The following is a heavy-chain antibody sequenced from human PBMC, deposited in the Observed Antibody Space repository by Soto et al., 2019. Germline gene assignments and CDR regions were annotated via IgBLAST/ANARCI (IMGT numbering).Heavy chain of an antibody. CDR2: IDPSDSYT. D-gene: IGHD6-13*01. CDR1: GYSFTSYW. CDR3: ARLVAAAGTVGYYYGMDV. V-gene: IGHV5-10-1*01. Sequence: LGESLKISCKGSGYSFTSYWISWVRQMPGKGLEWMGRIDPSDSYTNYSPSFQGHATISADKSISTAYLQWSSLKASDTAMYYCARLVAAAGTVGYYYGMDVWGQGTTVTVSS. J-gene: IGHJ6*02.